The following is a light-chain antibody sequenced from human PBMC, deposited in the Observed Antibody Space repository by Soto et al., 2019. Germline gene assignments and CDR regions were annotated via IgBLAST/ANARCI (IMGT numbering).Light chain of an antibody. V-gene: IGKV3D-15*01. CDR1: QSVRSP. Sequence: EIVCTQSPSPLSLSPGERDTLFSRASQSVRSPLAWFQQQPGQAPRLLIYGASTRATGIPARFSGSESGTEFTLTISSLQSEDFALYFCQQYSFWPHTFGQGTRLEI. CDR3: QQYSFWPHT. J-gene: IGKJ5*01. CDR2: GAS.